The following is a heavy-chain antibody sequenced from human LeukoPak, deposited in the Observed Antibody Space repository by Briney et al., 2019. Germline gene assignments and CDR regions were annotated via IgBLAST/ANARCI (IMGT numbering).Heavy chain of an antibody. D-gene: IGHD4-23*01. V-gene: IGHV4-31*03. J-gene: IGHJ3*02. CDR1: GGSISSGGYY. CDR2: IYYSGST. CDR3: ARGNTVVTSDAFDI. Sequence: SETLPLTCTVSGGSISSGGYYWSWIRQHPGKGLEWIGYIYYSGSTYYNPSLKSRVTISVDTSKNQFSLKLSSVTAADTAVYYCARGNTVVTSDAFDIWGQGTMVTVSS.